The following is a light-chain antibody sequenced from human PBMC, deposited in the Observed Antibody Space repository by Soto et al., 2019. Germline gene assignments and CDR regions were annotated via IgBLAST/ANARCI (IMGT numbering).Light chain of an antibody. Sequence: QSVLTQPASVSGSPGQSITISCTGTSSDVGGYNYVSWYQHHPGKAPKLMIFDVSNRPSGISNRCSGSKSGNTASLTISGLRAEDEADYYCSSYASSGTLFGGGTKLTVL. CDR3: SSYASSGTL. CDR1: SSDVGGYNY. V-gene: IGLV2-14*03. CDR2: DVS. J-gene: IGLJ2*01.